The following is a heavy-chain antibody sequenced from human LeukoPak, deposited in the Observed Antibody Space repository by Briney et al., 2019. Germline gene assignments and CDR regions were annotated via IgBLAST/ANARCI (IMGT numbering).Heavy chain of an antibody. J-gene: IGHJ4*02. CDR2: INSNGGST. V-gene: IGHV3-64*01. Sequence: GGSLILSCAASGFTFSSYGMHWARQAPGKGLEYVSAINSNGGSTYYANSVKGRFTISRDNSRSTLYLQMGSLRAEDMAVYYCAREGSYGDSDYWGQGTLVTVSS. D-gene: IGHD5-18*01. CDR1: GFTFSSYG. CDR3: AREGSYGDSDY.